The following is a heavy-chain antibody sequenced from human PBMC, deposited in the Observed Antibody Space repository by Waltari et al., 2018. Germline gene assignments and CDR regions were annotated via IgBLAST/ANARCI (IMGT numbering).Heavy chain of an antibody. V-gene: IGHV4-39*01. J-gene: IGHJ3*01. D-gene: IGHD5-12*01. CDR2: ISYNGAT. Sequence: QLQLQESGPGLVKPSETLSLTCSVSGASITSTKHYMGWIRQPPGQGLEWIATISYNGATYSSPSLRGRVTVSRDTSMNYVSLKLGSVTAADTAVYYCATYIGASVGTAAFDVWGQGTMVTVSS. CDR1: GASITSTKHY. CDR3: ATYIGASVGTAAFDV.